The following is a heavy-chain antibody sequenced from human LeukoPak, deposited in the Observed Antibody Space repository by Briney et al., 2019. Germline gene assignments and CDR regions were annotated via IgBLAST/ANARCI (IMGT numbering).Heavy chain of an antibody. CDR1: GFTVSSNY. Sequence: PGGSLRLSCAASGFTVSSNYMSWVRQAPGKGLEWVSVIYSGGSTYYADSVKGRFTISRDNSKNTLYLQMNSLRAEDTAVYYCARDRGYYGSGSFDWGQGTLVTVSS. CDR2: IYSGGST. V-gene: IGHV3-66*01. D-gene: IGHD3-10*01. J-gene: IGHJ4*02. CDR3: ARDRGYYGSGSFD.